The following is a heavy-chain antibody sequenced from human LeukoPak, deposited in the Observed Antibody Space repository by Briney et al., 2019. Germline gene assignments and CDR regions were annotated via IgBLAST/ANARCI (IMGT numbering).Heavy chain of an antibody. CDR2: INPPSGTT. J-gene: IGHJ3*02. V-gene: IGHV1-46*01. Sequence: ASVKVSCKASGYTFTRYYIHWVRQAPGQGLEWMGTINPPSGTTTYAQKFQGRVTLTRDTATSTVYMELSSLRSEDTAFYYWARESLEMATNAFDIWGQGTMVTVSS. CDR3: ARESLEMATNAFDI. D-gene: IGHD5-24*01. CDR1: GYTFTRYY.